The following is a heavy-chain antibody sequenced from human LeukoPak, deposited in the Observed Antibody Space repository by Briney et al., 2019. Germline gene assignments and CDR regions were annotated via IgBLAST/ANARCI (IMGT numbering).Heavy chain of an antibody. CDR1: GGSISSYY. Sequence: SETLSLTCTVSGGSISSYYWSWIRQPPGKGLEWIGYIYYSGSTNHNPSLKSRVTISVDTSKNQFSLKLSSVTAADTAVYYCAREEVSGPDAFDIWGQGTMVTVSS. J-gene: IGHJ3*02. V-gene: IGHV4-59*01. CDR2: IYYSGST. CDR3: AREEVSGPDAFDI. D-gene: IGHD6-19*01.